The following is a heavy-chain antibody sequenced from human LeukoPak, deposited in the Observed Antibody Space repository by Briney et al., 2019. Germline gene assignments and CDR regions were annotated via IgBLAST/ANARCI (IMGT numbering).Heavy chain of an antibody. J-gene: IGHJ4*02. CDR1: GFTFSRYE. Sequence: PGGSLRLSCAASGFTFSRYEMNWVRQAPGKGLEWVSYISRTGDTISFADSVKGRFTISRDNAKNSLYLQMSSLRAEDTAVYYCARDYASDYWGQGTLVTVSS. V-gene: IGHV3-48*03. D-gene: IGHD3-10*01. CDR3: ARDYASDY. CDR2: ISRTGDTI.